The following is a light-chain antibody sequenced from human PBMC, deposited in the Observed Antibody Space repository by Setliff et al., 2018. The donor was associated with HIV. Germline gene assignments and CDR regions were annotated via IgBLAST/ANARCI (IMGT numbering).Light chain of an antibody. CDR3: SAYTTSITPVYV. V-gene: IGLV2-14*03. CDR1: TSDIGGYNF. Sequence: SVLTQPASVSGSPGQSITISCTGTTSDIGGYNFVSWYQQHAGVAPKLLIYDVRQRPSGVSNRFSGSKSGNTASLTISGLQSADEADYYCSAYTTSITPVYVFGTGTKVTVL. CDR2: DVR. J-gene: IGLJ1*01.